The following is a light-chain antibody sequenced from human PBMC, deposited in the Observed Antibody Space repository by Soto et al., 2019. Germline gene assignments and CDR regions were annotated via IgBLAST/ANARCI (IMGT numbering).Light chain of an antibody. J-gene: IGKJ1*01. Sequence: EIVLTQSPATLSLSPGERSTLSFRASQSVSSYLAWYQQKPGQAPRLLIYDASNRATGIPDRFSGSGSGTDFTLTISSLEPEDFAVYYCQQRANWPRTFGQGTKVDI. CDR2: DAS. V-gene: IGKV3-11*01. CDR3: QQRANWPRT. CDR1: QSVSSY.